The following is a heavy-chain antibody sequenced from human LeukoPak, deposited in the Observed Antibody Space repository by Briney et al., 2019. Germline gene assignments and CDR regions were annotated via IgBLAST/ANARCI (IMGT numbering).Heavy chain of an antibody. CDR1: GFTFSNYA. CDR2: ISGSGDST. Sequence: GGSLRLSCAASGFTFSNYAMSWVRQAPGKGLEWVSAISGSGDSTYYADSVKGRFTISRDNSKNTLYLQMNSLRAEDTAVYYCAKAMSSSGEYDAFDIWGQGTMVTVSS. V-gene: IGHV3-23*01. D-gene: IGHD6-13*01. J-gene: IGHJ3*02. CDR3: AKAMSSSGEYDAFDI.